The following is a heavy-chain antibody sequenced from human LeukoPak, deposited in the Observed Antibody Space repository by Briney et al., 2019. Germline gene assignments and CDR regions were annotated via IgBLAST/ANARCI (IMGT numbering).Heavy chain of an antibody. Sequence: GGSLRLSCAASGFTFSSYAMHWVRQAPGKGLEWVAVISYDGSNKYYADSVKGRFTISRDNSKNTLYLQMNSLRAEDTAVYYCARVDYGDSAAFDIWGQGTMVTVSS. CDR2: ISYDGSNK. V-gene: IGHV3-30-3*01. J-gene: IGHJ3*02. D-gene: IGHD4-17*01. CDR1: GFTFSSYA. CDR3: ARVDYGDSAAFDI.